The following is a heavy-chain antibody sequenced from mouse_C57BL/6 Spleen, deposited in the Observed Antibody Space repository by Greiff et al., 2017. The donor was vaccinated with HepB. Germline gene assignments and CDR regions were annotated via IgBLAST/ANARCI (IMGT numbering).Heavy chain of an antibody. D-gene: IGHD1-1*01. J-gene: IGHJ4*01. CDR1: GFNIKDDY. CDR2: IDPENGDT. Sequence: EVQLVESGAELVRPGASVKLSCTASGFNIKDDYMHWVKQRPEQGLEWIGWIDPENGDTEYASKFQGKATITADTSSNTAYLQLSSLTSEDTAVYYCTTPIYYYGSSPWGQGTSVTVSS. CDR3: TTPIYYYGSSP. V-gene: IGHV14-4*01.